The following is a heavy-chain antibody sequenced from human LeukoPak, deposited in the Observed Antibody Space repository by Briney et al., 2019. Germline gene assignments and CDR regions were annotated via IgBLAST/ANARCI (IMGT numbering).Heavy chain of an antibody. CDR1: AGTFSSYD. D-gene: IGHD2-15*01. J-gene: IGHJ4*02. CDR2: IIPILGTA. V-gene: IGHV1-69*13. CDR3: ARGCCSAGSCYTGFDY. Sequence: SVKVSCNASAGTFSSYDHSWDRQAPGQGLEWMGGIIPILGTANYAQKFQGRVTITADESTSTAYMELRSLRSEDTAVYYCARGCCSAGSCYTGFDYWGQGTLVTVSS.